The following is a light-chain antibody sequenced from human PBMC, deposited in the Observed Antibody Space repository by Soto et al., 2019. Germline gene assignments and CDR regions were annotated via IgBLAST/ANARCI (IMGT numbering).Light chain of an antibody. J-gene: IGLJ3*02. Sequence: QSVLTQPRSVSGSPGQSVTISCTGTNSDAGGYNFVSWYQQLPGKAPKLMISAVSQRPSGVPDRFSGSKSGNTASLTISGLQADDEADYFCCSYTASDIWVFGGGTKVTVL. CDR2: AVS. V-gene: IGLV2-11*01. CDR1: NSDAGGYNF. CDR3: CSYTASDIWV.